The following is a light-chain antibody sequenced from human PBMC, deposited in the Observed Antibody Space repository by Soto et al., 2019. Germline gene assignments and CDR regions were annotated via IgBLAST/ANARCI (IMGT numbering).Light chain of an antibody. Sequence: EIVMTQSPATLSVSPGERATLSCRASQSVSSNLAWYQQKPGQAPRLLIYGASTRATGIPARFSGSGSGTELTLTISSLQSEDFAVYYCQQYNNWTPYTFGQGTKLEIQ. J-gene: IGKJ2*01. V-gene: IGKV3-15*01. CDR3: QQYNNWTPYT. CDR2: GAS. CDR1: QSVSSN.